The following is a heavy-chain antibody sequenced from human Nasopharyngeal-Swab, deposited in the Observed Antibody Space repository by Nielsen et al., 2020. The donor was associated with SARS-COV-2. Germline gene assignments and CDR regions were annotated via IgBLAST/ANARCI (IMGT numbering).Heavy chain of an antibody. J-gene: IGHJ4*02. Sequence: GESLKISCAASGFAFSTYSMNWVRQAPGKGPEWVSSISSSSSYTYYADSVEGRFTISRDNAKNSLYLQMNSLRAEDTAVYYCAGAPKQVWSRDYFDTWGQGMLVTVSS. V-gene: IGHV3-21*01. D-gene: IGHD5-18*01. CDR2: ISSSSSYT. CDR3: AGAPKQVWSRDYFDT. CDR1: GFAFSTYS.